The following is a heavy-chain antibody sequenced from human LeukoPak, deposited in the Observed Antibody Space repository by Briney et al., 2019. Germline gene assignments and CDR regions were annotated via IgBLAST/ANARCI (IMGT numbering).Heavy chain of an antibody. CDR3: GSGSGWYSPDY. J-gene: IGHJ4*02. Sequence: GGSLRLSCTVSGFTFGDYLMNWFSQAPGKGLEWVGFIRSKAHGGTPEYAASVRGRFTISRDDSKSIAHLQLNSLKTEDTAVYYCGSGSGWYSPDYWGQGTLVTVSS. D-gene: IGHD6-19*01. V-gene: IGHV3-49*03. CDR1: GFTFGDYL. CDR2: IRSKAHGGTP.